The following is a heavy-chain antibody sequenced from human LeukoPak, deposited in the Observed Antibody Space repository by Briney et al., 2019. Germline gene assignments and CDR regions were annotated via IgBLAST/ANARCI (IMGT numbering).Heavy chain of an antibody. CDR2: IYHSGNT. V-gene: IGHV4-38-2*02. CDR1: GYSISSGYY. Sequence: SETLSLTCTVSGYSISSGYYWGWIRQPPGKGLEWVGSIYHSGNTYYNPSLKSRVTISVDTSKNQFSLKLSSGTAADTAVYYCVVGDFDYWGQGTLVTVSS. CDR3: VVGDFDY. D-gene: IGHD4-17*01. J-gene: IGHJ4*02.